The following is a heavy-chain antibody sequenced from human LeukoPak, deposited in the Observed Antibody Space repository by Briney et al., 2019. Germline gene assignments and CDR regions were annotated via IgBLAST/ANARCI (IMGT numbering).Heavy chain of an antibody. V-gene: IGHV1-69*04. Sequence: SGKVSCKASGGTFSSYAISWVRQAPGQGLEWMGRIIPILGIANYAQKIQCRVTITADKSTSTAYMELSSLRSEDTAVYYCARARTTVTTDYYWSQATLVTASS. D-gene: IGHD4-17*01. CDR1: GGTFSSYA. CDR3: ARARTTVTTDYY. J-gene: IGHJ4*02. CDR2: IIPILGIA.